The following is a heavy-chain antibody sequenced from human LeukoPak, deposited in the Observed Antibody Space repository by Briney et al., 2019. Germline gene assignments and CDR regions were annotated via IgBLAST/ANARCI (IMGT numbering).Heavy chain of an antibody. CDR2: ISSSSYI. CDR1: GFTFSSYS. V-gene: IGHV3-21*01. CDR3: ARDLDTAMVAPPDY. D-gene: IGHD5-18*01. J-gene: IGHJ4*02. Sequence: GGSLRLSCAASGFTFSSYSMNWVRQAPGKGLEWVSSISSSSYIYYADSVKGRFTISRDNAKNSLYLQMNSLRAEDTAVYYCARDLDTAMVAPPDYWGQGTLVTVSS.